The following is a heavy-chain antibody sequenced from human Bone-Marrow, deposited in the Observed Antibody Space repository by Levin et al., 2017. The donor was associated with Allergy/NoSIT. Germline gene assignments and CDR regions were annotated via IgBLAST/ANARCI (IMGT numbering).Heavy chain of an antibody. D-gene: IGHD3-22*01. Sequence: PGGSLRLSCAASGFTFSRHWMHWVRQAPGKGLVWVSRINSDGSSTTYADSVKGRFTISRDNAKNTLYLQMDSLRAEDTAVYYCARGGVGYSNYYYAMDVWGQGTTIVVSS. CDR1: GFTFSRHW. V-gene: IGHV3-74*03. CDR3: ARGGVGYSNYYYAMDV. CDR2: INSDGSST. J-gene: IGHJ6*02.